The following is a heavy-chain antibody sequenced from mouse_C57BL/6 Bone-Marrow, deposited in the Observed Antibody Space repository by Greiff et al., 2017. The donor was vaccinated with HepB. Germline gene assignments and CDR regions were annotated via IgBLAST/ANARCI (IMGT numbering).Heavy chain of an antibody. Sequence: EVMLVESGGGLVQPGGSLKLSCAASGFTFSDYYMYWVRQTPEKRLEWVAYISNGGGSTYYPDTVKGRFTISRDNAKNTLYLQMSRLKSEDTAMYYCARYYYGSSSSYWYFEVWGTGATVTVSS. CDR1: GFTFSDYY. CDR2: ISNGGGST. J-gene: IGHJ1*03. V-gene: IGHV5-12*01. CDR3: ARYYYGSSSSYWYFEV. D-gene: IGHD1-1*01.